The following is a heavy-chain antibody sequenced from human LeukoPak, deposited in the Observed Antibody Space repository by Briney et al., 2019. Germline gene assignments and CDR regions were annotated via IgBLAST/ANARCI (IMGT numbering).Heavy chain of an antibody. CDR2: ISYDGSNK. CDR1: GFTFSSYA. CDR3: ARAITMIVVVRGAFDI. J-gene: IGHJ3*02. Sequence: PGGSLRLSCAASGFTFSSYAMHWVRQAPGKGLEWVAVISYDGSNKYYADSVKGRFTISRDNSKNTLYLQMNSLRAEDTAVYYCARAITMIVVVRGAFDIWGQGTMVTVSS. D-gene: IGHD3-22*01. V-gene: IGHV3-30-3*01.